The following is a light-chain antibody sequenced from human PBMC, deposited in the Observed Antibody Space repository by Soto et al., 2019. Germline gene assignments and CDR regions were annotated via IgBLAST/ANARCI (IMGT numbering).Light chain of an antibody. CDR2: GNS. V-gene: IGLV1-40*01. CDR1: SSNIGAGYD. J-gene: IGLJ2*01. CDR3: PSYYSTLSAHVL. Sequence: QSVLTQPPSVSGAPGQRVTISCTGSSSNIGAGYDVHWYQQLPGTAPKLLIYGNSNRPSGVPDRFSGSKSGTSASLAITGLHPDDDAHYYCPSYYSTLSAHVLFAAGTKLPVL.